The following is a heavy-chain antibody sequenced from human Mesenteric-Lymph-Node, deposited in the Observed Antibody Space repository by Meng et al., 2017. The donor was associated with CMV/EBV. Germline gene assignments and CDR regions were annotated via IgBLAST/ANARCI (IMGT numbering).Heavy chain of an antibody. Sequence: SETLSLTCAVYGGSFSGYYWSWIRQPPGKGLEWIGEINHSGSTIYNPSLKSRVTISVDTSKSQFSLRLSSVTAADTAVYYCARQVGSSGWTIYFDSWGQGTLVTVSS. D-gene: IGHD3-22*01. CDR1: GGSFSGYY. J-gene: IGHJ4*02. CDR3: ARQVGSSGWTIYFDS. CDR2: INHSGST. V-gene: IGHV4-34*01.